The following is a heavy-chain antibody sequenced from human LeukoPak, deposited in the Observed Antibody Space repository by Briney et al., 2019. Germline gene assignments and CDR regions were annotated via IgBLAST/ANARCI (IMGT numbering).Heavy chain of an antibody. CDR3: ARDRYQLWFPLDY. V-gene: IGHV4-59*12. Sequence: SETLSLTCTVSGGSISNYWSWMRQPPGKGGEGIGYIYYSGSTNYNPSLKSRVTISVDASKNHFSLKLSSVTAADTAVYYCARDRYQLWFPLDYWGQGTLVTVSS. CDR1: GGSISNY. CDR2: IYYSGST. D-gene: IGHD5-18*01. J-gene: IGHJ4*02.